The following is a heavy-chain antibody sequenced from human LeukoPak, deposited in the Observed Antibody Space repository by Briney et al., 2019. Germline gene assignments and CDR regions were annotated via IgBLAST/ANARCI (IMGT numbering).Heavy chain of an antibody. CDR2: IYHSGST. V-gene: IGHV4-4*02. D-gene: IGHD2-15*01. Sequence: PSGTLSLTCAVSGGSISSSNWWSWVRQPPGKGLEWIGEIYHSGSTNYNPSLKSRVTISVDKSKNQFSLDLTSVTAADTAVYYCARVPGPKATPDYWGQGTLVTVSS. CDR3: ARVPGPKATPDY. J-gene: IGHJ4*02. CDR1: GGSISSSNW.